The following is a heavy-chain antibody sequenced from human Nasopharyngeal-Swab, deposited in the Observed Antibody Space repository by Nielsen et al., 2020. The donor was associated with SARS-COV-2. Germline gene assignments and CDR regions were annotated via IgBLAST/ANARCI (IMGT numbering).Heavy chain of an antibody. CDR2: ISGSGVST. D-gene: IGHD3-22*01. Sequence: GESLKISCAASVFTFSSYAMSCVRQAPGNGLEWVSGISGSGVSTDYTDSVKGRFTISRDNSKNTLYLQMNSLRAEDTAVFYCAKDSFIVVRGHTSRRFDYWGQGTLVTVSS. V-gene: IGHV3-23*01. CDR3: AKDSFIVVRGHTSRRFDY. J-gene: IGHJ4*02. CDR1: VFTFSSYA.